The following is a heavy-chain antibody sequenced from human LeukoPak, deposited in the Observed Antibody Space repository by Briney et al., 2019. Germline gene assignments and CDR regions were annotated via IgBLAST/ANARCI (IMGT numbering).Heavy chain of an antibody. D-gene: IGHD6-19*01. J-gene: IGHJ5*02. Sequence: SETLSLTCTVSGGSISSSSYYWGWIRQPPGKGPEWIGNVLYTGSTHYNPSLKSRVTMSVDTSKNQFSLKLSSVTAADTAVYYCAREVAVAGRRGFDPWGQGTLVTVSS. CDR3: AREVAVAGRRGFDP. CDR2: VLYTGST. V-gene: IGHV4-39*07. CDR1: GGSISSSSYY.